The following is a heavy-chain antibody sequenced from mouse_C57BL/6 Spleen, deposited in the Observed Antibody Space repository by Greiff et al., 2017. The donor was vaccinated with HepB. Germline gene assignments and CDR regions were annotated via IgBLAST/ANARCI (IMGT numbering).Heavy chain of an antibody. V-gene: IGHV5-17*01. D-gene: IGHD2-5*01. J-gene: IGHJ4*01. CDR2: ISSGSSTI. Sequence: EVKLVESGGGLVKPGGSLKLSCAASGFTFSDYGMHWVRQAPEKGLEWVAYISSGSSTIYYADTVKGRSTISRDNAKNTLFLQMTSLRSEDTAMYYCARSGYSNSAMDYWGQGTSVTVSS. CDR1: GFTFSDYG. CDR3: ARSGYSNSAMDY.